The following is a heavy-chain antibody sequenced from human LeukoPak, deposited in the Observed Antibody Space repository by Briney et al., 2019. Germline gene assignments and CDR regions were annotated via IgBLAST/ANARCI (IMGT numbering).Heavy chain of an antibody. CDR3: AREAIAAEDV. Sequence: SETLSLTCAVYGGSFSGYYWSWIRQPPGKGLEWIGEINHSGSINYNPSLKSRVTISVDTSKNQFSLKLSSVTAANTAVYYCAREAIAAEDVWGKGTTVTVSS. V-gene: IGHV4-34*01. J-gene: IGHJ6*04. CDR1: GGSFSGYY. CDR2: INHSGSI. D-gene: IGHD6-13*01.